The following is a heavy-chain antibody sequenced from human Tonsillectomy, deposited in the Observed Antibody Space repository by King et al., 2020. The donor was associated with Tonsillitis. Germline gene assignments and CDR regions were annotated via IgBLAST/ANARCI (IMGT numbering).Heavy chain of an antibody. CDR1: GFTFTSYS. CDR3: ARDSGNEYVDYYVDY. V-gene: IGHV3-48*01. Sequence: EVQLVESGGGLVQPGGSLRLSCAASGFTFTSYSMNWVRQAPGKGLQWVSYISSGSSTIYYADSVKGRFTISRDSATNSLFLQMNSLRAEDTAVYYCARDSGNEYVDYYVDYWGQGTLVTVSS. CDR2: ISSGSSTI. D-gene: IGHD3-9*01. J-gene: IGHJ4*02.